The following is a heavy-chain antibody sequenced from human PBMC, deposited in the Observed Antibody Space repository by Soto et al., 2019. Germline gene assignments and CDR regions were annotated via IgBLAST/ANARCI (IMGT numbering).Heavy chain of an antibody. CDR3: AGSREGAGYYYYGTDV. D-gene: IGHD1-26*01. Sequence: SETLSLTCPVSGGSISSYYWSWIRQPPGKGLEWIGYIYYSGSTNYNPSLKSRVTISVDTSKNQFSLKLSSVTAADTAVYYCAGSREGAGYYYYGTDVWGQGTTVTVSS. V-gene: IGHV4-59*01. J-gene: IGHJ6*02. CDR2: IYYSGST. CDR1: GGSISSYY.